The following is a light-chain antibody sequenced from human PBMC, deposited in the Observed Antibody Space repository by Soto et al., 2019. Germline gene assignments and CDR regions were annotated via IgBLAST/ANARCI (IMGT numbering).Light chain of an antibody. CDR2: AAS. CDR3: QKYKSAPFT. J-gene: IGKJ3*01. CDR1: QGISNY. Sequence: DIQMTQSPPSLSASVGDRVTITCRASQGISNYLAWYQQKPGKVPKLLIYAASTLQSGVPSRFSGSGSGTDFTLTITSLQPEDVATYYCQKYKSAPFTFAPGTKVDIK. V-gene: IGKV1-27*01.